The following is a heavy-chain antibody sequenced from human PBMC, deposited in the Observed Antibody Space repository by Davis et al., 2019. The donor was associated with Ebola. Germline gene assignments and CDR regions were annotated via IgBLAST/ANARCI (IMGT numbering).Heavy chain of an antibody. CDR2: IFHGGTT. D-gene: IGHD5-12*01. CDR1: GDSISSSNW. Sequence: SETLSLTCAVSGDSISSSNWWSWVRQPPGKGLEWIGEIFHGGTTNYNPSLKSRVIMSVDKSKNQFSLKLSSVTAADTAVYYCARASAVATRFDYWGQGTLVTVSS. J-gene: IGHJ4*02. CDR3: ARASAVATRFDY. V-gene: IGHV4-4*02.